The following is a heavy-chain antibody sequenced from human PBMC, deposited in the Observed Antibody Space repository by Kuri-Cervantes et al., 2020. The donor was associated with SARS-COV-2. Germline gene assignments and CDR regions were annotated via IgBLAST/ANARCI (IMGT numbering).Heavy chain of an antibody. Sequence: GESLKISCEVSGFLFSASAIHWVRQGSGKGLEWVSAISGSGGSTYYADSVKGRFTISRDNSKNTLYLQMNSLRAEDTAVYYCAKLLSSSSPWFQHWGQGTLVTVSS. CDR1: GFLFSASA. D-gene: IGHD6-13*01. CDR2: ISGSGGST. V-gene: IGHV3-23*01. CDR3: AKLLSSSSPWFQH. J-gene: IGHJ1*01.